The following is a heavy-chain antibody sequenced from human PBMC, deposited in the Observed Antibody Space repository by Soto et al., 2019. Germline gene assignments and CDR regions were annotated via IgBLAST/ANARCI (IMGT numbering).Heavy chain of an antibody. Sequence: QVQLVESGGGVVQPGRSLRLSCAASGFTFSSYAMHWVRQAPGKGLEWVAVISYDGSTKFYADSVKGRFTISRDNSKNTLFLQMNSLRAEDTAVYHCARDPLWGTAMVLWYFDLWGRGTLVTVSS. CDR3: ARDPLWGTAMVLWYFDL. V-gene: IGHV3-30-3*01. CDR1: GFTFSSYA. CDR2: ISYDGSTK. D-gene: IGHD5-18*01. J-gene: IGHJ2*01.